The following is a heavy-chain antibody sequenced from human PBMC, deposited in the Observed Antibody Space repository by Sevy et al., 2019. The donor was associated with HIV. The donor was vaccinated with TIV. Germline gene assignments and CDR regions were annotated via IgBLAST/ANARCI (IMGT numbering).Heavy chain of an antibody. Sequence: GVSLRLSCAASGFTFSRYGMHWVRQAPGKGLEWVAFIRYDGSTKYYAESVKGRFIISRDNSKDTLYLQMNSLRGDDTSLYYCAKGLGMVQGALLSDDVWGQGTMVTVSS. D-gene: IGHD3-10*01. CDR1: GFTFSRYG. CDR2: IRYDGSTK. CDR3: AKGLGMVQGALLSDDV. J-gene: IGHJ3*01. V-gene: IGHV3-30*02.